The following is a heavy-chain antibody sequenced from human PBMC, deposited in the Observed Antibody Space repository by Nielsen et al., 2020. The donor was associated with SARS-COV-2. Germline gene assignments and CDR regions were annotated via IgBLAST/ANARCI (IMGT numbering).Heavy chain of an antibody. CDR3: ARVWRGYSGYDQGFFDY. Sequence: SETLSLTCAVYGGSFSGYYWSWIRQPPGKGLEWIGEINHSGSTNYNPSLKSRVTISVDTSKNQFSLKLSSVTAADTAVYYCARVWRGYSGYDQGFFDYWGQGTLVTVSS. V-gene: IGHV4-34*01. D-gene: IGHD5-12*01. J-gene: IGHJ4*02. CDR1: GGSFSGYY. CDR2: INHSGST.